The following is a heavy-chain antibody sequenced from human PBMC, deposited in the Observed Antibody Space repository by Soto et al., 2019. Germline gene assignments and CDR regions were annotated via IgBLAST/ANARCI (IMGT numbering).Heavy chain of an antibody. Sequence: GGSLSPSCAASGFTFSSYWMHWVRHAPGKGLVWVSHINTDGSNTNYADSVKGRFTISRDNAKSTLFLQMNSLRDEDTAVYYCAREFCSGGNCYTYYFDPWGQGIPVTVSS. CDR1: GFTFSSYW. CDR2: INTDGSNT. J-gene: IGHJ5*02. V-gene: IGHV3-74*01. CDR3: AREFCSGGNCYTYYFDP. D-gene: IGHD2-15*01.